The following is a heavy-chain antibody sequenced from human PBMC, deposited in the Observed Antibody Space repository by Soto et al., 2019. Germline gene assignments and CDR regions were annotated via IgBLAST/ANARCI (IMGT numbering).Heavy chain of an antibody. CDR2: IYHSGST. V-gene: IGHV4-38-2*01. CDR1: GYSISSGYY. Sequence: SETLSLTCAVSGYSISSGYYWGWIRQPPGKGLEWIGSIYHSGSTYYNPSLKSRVTISVDTSMNQFSLKLSSVTAADTAVYYCASDGGPYYFDYWGQGTLVTVSS. J-gene: IGHJ4*02. CDR3: ASDGGPYYFDY.